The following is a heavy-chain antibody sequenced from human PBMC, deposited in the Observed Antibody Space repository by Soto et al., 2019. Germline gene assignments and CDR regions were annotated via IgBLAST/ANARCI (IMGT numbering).Heavy chain of an antibody. CDR2: ISSSSSYI. CDR1: GFTFSSYT. J-gene: IGHJ6*02. Sequence: EVQLVESGGGLVKPGGSLRLSCAASGFTFSSYTMNWVRQAPGKGPEWVSYISSSSSYIDYPDSVKGRFTISRDNDKNSLYLQMNRLRDEDTAVYYCASDGWDPSMDVWGPGTTVTVSS. D-gene: IGHD1-26*01. CDR3: ASDGWDPSMDV. V-gene: IGHV3-21*02.